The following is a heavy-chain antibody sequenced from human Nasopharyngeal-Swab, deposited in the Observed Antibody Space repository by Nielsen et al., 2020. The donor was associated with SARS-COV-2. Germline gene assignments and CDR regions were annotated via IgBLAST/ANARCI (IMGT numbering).Heavy chain of an antibody. CDR2: ISGSGGST. CDR3: AKRPTGSTFGD. CDR1: GFTFSSYA. D-gene: IGHD3-16*01. Sequence: SCAASGFTFSSYAMSWVRQAPGKGLEWVSAISGSGGSTYYADSVKGRFTISRDNSKNTLYLQMNSLRAEDTAVYYCAKRPTGSTFGDWGQGTLVTVSS. J-gene: IGHJ4*02. V-gene: IGHV3-23*01.